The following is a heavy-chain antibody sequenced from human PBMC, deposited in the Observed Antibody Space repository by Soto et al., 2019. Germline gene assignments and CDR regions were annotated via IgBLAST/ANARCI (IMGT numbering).Heavy chain of an antibody. D-gene: IGHD5-12*01. Sequence: GGSLRLSCAASGFTFSSYGMHWVRQAPGKGLEWVAVIWYDGSNKYYADSVKGRFTISRDNSKNTLYLQMNSLRAEDTAVYYCARDPVDRSVPYYYGMDVWGQGTTVTVSS. J-gene: IGHJ6*02. V-gene: IGHV3-33*01. CDR3: ARDPVDRSVPYYYGMDV. CDR2: IWYDGSNK. CDR1: GFTFSSYG.